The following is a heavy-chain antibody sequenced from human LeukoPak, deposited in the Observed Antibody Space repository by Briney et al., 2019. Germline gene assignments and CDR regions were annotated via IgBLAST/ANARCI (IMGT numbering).Heavy chain of an antibody. CDR2: ISSSSSYI. V-gene: IGHV3-21*01. CDR1: GFTFSSYS. D-gene: IGHD2-15*01. J-gene: IGHJ6*04. Sequence: GGSLTLSCAASGFTFSSYSMNWVRQAPGKGLEWVSSISSSSSYIYYADSVKGRFTISRDNAKNSLYLQMNSLRAEDTAVYYCASPVIVTKRNYYYGMDVWGKGTTVTVSS. CDR3: ASPVIVTKRNYYYGMDV.